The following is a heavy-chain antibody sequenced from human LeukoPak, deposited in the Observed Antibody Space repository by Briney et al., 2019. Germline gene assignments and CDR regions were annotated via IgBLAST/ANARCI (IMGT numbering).Heavy chain of an antibody. Sequence: SETRSLTCTVSGGSISDYFWSWIRQPPGKGLEWVGYIYYSGSTNYNPSLKSRGTISVDTSKNQFSLKLSSVTAADTAVYYCARSPYYDCNSSSCYLFDYWGQGNLVTVSS. D-gene: IGHD2-2*01. J-gene: IGHJ4*02. CDR2: IYYSGST. CDR1: GGSISDYF. V-gene: IGHV4-59*01. CDR3: ARSPYYDCNSSSCYLFDY.